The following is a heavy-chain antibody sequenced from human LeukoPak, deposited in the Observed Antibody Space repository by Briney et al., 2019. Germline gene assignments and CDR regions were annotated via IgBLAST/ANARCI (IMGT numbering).Heavy chain of an antibody. Sequence: GGSLRLSCTASKLTFSSYHMHWVRQAPGKGLEWVSSISSSGSYVHYIDSVKGRFTISRDDAQNSLSLQMNSLRAEDTAVYYCAKSEGYRVAVADEIYIDYWGQGRLVTLYS. D-gene: IGHD6-19*01. CDR1: KLTFSSYH. CDR3: AKSEGYRVAVADEIYIDY. V-gene: IGHV3-21*06. CDR2: ISSSGSYV. J-gene: IGHJ4*02.